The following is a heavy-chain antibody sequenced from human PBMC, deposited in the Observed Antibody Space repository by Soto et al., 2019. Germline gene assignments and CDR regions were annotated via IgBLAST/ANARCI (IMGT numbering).Heavy chain of an antibody. CDR2: IWYDGNTK. D-gene: IGHD3-22*01. J-gene: IGHJ4*02. CDR3: ARAKGDSSAYYAGDY. V-gene: IGHV3-33*01. Sequence: GGSLRLSCEASGFTFSRCGMHWVRQAPGKGLEWVAVIWYDGNTKYHADSVKGRFTISRDNSKNTLYLQMNSLRAEDTAVYYCARAKGDSSAYYAGDYWGQGTVVTVSS. CDR1: GFTFSRCG.